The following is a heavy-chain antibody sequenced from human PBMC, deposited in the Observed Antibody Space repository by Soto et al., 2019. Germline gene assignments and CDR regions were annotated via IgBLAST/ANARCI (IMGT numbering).Heavy chain of an antibody. CDR2: ISVYNGNT. CDR1: GYTFKIYG. V-gene: IGHV1-18*01. D-gene: IGHD6-13*01. J-gene: IGHJ4*02. CDR3: ARGSDIAAAYDH. Sequence: EASVKVSWKASGYTFKIYGISWVRQAPGQGLEWMGWISVYNGNTNYAQKLQGRVTMTTDTSTSTAYMELRSLRSDDTAVYFCARGSDIAAAYDHWGQGTLVTVSS.